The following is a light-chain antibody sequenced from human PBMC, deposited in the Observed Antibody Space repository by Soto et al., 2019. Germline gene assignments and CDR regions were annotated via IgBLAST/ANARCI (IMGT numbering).Light chain of an antibody. CDR2: GAS. CDR3: QQYNNWWT. Sequence: EIVFTQSPSTLSSFPGDRVTLSCRASQSVSSNLAWYQQKPGQAPSLLIYGASTRATGIPARFSGSGSGTEFTLTISSLQSEDFAVYYCQQYNNWWTFGQGTKVDIK. CDR1: QSVSSN. V-gene: IGKV3-15*01. J-gene: IGKJ1*01.